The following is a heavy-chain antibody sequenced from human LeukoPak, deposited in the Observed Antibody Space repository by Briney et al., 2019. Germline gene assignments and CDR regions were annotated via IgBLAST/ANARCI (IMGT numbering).Heavy chain of an antibody. CDR3: ARGLAAMAIFDY. CDR1: GGTFSSYA. CDR2: IIPIFGTA. D-gene: IGHD5-18*01. V-gene: IGHV1-69*05. J-gene: IGHJ4*02. Sequence: SVKVSCKASGGTFSSYAISWVRQAPGQGLEWMGGIIPIFGTANYAQRFQGRVTITTDESTSTAYMELSSLRSEDTAVYYCARGLAAMAIFDYWGQGTLVTVSS.